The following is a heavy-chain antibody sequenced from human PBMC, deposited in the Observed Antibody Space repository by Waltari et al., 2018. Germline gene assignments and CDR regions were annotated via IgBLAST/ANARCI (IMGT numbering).Heavy chain of an antibody. V-gene: IGHV4-59*01. J-gene: IGHJ4*02. CDR2: IYYSGST. D-gene: IGHD4-17*01. CDR3: ASSRTTVTHRIFDY. CDR1: GGSISSYY. Sequence: QVQLQESGPGLVKPSETLSLTCTVSGGSISSYYWSWIRQPPGKGLEWIGYIYYSGSTNDNPSLKSRVTIAVDTAKNQFSLKLSAVTAADTAVYYCASSRTTVTHRIFDYWGQGTLVTVSS.